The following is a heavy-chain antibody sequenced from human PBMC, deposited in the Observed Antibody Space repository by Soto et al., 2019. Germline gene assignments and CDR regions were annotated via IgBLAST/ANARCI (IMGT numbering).Heavy chain of an antibody. J-gene: IGHJ1*01. V-gene: IGHV4-31*03. D-gene: IGHD3-22*01. Sequence: SETLSLTCTVSGGSISSGGYYWSWIRQHPGKGLEWIGYIYYSGSTYYNPSLKSRVTISVDTSKNQFSLKLSSVTAADTAVYYCAREGYYDSSGPAIRIQHWGQGTLVTVSS. CDR1: GGSISSGGYY. CDR2: IYYSGST. CDR3: AREGYYDSSGPAIRIQH.